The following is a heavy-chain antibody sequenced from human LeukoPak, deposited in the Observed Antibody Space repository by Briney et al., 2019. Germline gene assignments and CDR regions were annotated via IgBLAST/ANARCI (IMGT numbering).Heavy chain of an antibody. V-gene: IGHV3-53*04. J-gene: IGHJ6*02. CDR2: IYSGGST. CDR1: GFTVSSNY. Sequence: GGSLRPSCAASGFTVSSNYMSWVRQAPGKGLEWVSVIYSGGSTYYADSVKGRFTISRQNSKNTLDLQMNSLRPEDTAVYYCARDGRYCIITSCYGYYGMDVWGQGTTVTVSS. D-gene: IGHD2-2*01. CDR3: ARDGRYCIITSCYGYYGMDV.